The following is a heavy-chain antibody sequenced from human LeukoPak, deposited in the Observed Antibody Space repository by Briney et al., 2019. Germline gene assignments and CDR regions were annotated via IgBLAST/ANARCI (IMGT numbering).Heavy chain of an antibody. CDR2: IYYSGST. CDR3: ARVATMDFDY. V-gene: IGHV4-61*01. Sequence: SETLSLTCTVSVGSVSSGSYYWSWIRQPPGKGLEWIGYIYYSGSTNYNPSLKSRVTISVDTSKNQFALKLSSVTAADTAVYYCARVATMDFDYWGQGTLVTVSS. D-gene: IGHD3-10*01. CDR1: VGSVSSGSYY. J-gene: IGHJ4*02.